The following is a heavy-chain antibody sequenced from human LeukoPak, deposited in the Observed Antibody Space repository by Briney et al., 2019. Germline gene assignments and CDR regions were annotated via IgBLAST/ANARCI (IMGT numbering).Heavy chain of an antibody. D-gene: IGHD5-24*01. CDR2: INPNSGGT. V-gene: IGHV1-2*02. CDR3: ARGRNIEMTTMSGGSDY. Sequence: VASVKVSCKASEYTFIGYYIHWVRQAPGQGLEWMGWINPNSGGTNSAQNFQGRVTLSRDTSISTAYMELSRLRSDDTAVYYCARGRNIEMTTMSGGSDYWGQGTLVTVSS. CDR1: EYTFIGYY. J-gene: IGHJ4*02.